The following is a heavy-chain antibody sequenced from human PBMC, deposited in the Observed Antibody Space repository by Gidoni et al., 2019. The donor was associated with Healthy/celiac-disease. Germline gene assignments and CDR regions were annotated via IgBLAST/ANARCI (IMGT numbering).Heavy chain of an antibody. D-gene: IGHD6-13*01. CDR3: ARIRAAATIWFDP. J-gene: IGHJ5*02. CDR2: IYYSGST. CDR1: GGSISSSSYY. V-gene: IGHV4-39*01. Sequence: QLQLQESGPGLVKPSETLSLTCTVSGGSISSSSYYWGWIRQPPGKGLEWIGSIYYSGSTYYKQSLKSRVTISGDTSKNQFSLKLSSVTAADTAVYYCARIRAAATIWFDPWGQGTLVTVSS.